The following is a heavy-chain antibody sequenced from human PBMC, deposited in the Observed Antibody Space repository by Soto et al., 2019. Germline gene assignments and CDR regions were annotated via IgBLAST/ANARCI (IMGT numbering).Heavy chain of an antibody. D-gene: IGHD2-15*01. CDR3: ARIKKDGSPYCSGGSCHDFDY. J-gene: IGHJ4*02. V-gene: IGHV2-26*01. Sequence: SGPTLVNPTETLTLTCTVSGFSLSNARMGVSWIRQSPGKALEWLAHIFSNDEKSYNTSLKSRLTISKDTSKSQVVLSMANMDPVDTATYYCARIKKDGSPYCSGGSCHDFDYWGQGTLVTVS. CDR2: IFSNDEK. CDR1: GFSLSNARMG.